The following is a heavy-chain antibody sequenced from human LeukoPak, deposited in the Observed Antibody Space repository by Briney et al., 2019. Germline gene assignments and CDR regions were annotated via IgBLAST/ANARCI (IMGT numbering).Heavy chain of an antibody. CDR1: GFTFGYYP. V-gene: IGHV3-49*02. CDR3: TRGIAGRPPFYYYYMDV. D-gene: IGHD6-6*01. CDR2: IRSKAYGGAT. Sequence: PGGSLRLSCTTSGFTFGYYPMGWVRQSPGKGLEWVGFIRSKAYGGATEYAGSVKGRFTISRDDSKATAYLQMNSLKTEDTAVYYCTRGIAGRPPFYYYYMDVWGKGTTVTVSS. J-gene: IGHJ6*03.